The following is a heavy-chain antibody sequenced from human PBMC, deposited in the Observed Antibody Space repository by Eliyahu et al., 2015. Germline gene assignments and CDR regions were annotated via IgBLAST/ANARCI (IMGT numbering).Heavy chain of an antibody. CDR1: GFTFSVFE. Sequence: EVRLAESGGGLVQPGGSLRLSCAXSGFTFSVFEFNWVRQTPEKGLGWISYMSDSGSTTYYADSVKGRFTMSRDDAKKSVYLLMSSLRAEDTAVYYCTRDRYGGQSMGRKFAHWGQGTRVIVSS. CDR3: TRDRYGGQSMGRKFAH. V-gene: IGHV3-48*03. J-gene: IGHJ4*02. CDR2: MSDSGSTT. D-gene: IGHD2-21*01.